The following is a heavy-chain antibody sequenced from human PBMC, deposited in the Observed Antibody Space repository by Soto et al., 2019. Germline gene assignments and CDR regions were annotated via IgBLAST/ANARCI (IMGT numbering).Heavy chain of an antibody. Sequence: EQSGAEVKKPGASGKVSCKASGYSLTDNGITWVRQASGQGLEYVGWISADSGKTDNAQKFKGRATMTRDTSINTGYMELSSLRSDDTAVYYCARVYGYYYYYMGVWGKGTTVTVSS. J-gene: IGHJ6*03. CDR1: GYSLTDNG. D-gene: IGHD2-8*01. V-gene: IGHV1-8*01. CDR2: ISADSGKT. CDR3: ARVYGYYYYYMGV.